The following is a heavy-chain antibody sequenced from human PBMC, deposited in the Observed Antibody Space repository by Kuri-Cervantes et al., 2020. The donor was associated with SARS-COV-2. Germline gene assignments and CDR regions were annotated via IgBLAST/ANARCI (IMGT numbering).Heavy chain of an antibody. CDR3: ARDKVVPAAHYYYYGMDV. Sequence: GSLRLSCAVSGYSISSGYYWGWIRQPPGKGLEWIGYIYYSGSTNYNPSLKSRVTISVDTSKNQFSLKLSSVTAADTAVYYCARDKVVPAAHYYYYGMDVWGQGTTVTVSS. J-gene: IGHJ6*02. D-gene: IGHD2-2*01. CDR1: GYSISSGYY. CDR2: IYYSGST. V-gene: IGHV4-38-2*02.